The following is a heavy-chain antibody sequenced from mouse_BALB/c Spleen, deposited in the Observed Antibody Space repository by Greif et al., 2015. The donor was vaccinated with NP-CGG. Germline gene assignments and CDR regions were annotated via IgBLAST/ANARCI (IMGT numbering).Heavy chain of an antibody. D-gene: IGHD4-1*01. V-gene: IGHV2-5*01. J-gene: IGHJ4*01. CDR1: GFSLTSYG. CDR2: IWRGGST. Sequence: VQLQQSGPGLVQPSQSLSITCTVSGFSLTSYGVHWVRQSPGKGLEWLGVIWRGGSTDYNAAFMSRLSITKDNSKSQVFFKMNSPQADDTAIYYCAKTHWDGGAMDYWGQGTSVTVSS. CDR3: AKTHWDGGAMDY.